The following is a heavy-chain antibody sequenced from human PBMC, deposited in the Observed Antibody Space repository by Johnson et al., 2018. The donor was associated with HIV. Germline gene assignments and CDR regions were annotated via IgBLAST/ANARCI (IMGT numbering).Heavy chain of an antibody. Sequence: QVQLVESGGGVVQPGRSLRLSCAASGFTFSSYAMHWVRQAPGKGLEWVAVISYDGSNKYYADSVKGRFTISRDNSKNTLYLQMNSLRAENTAVYYCAKEKNGYHWTFDIWGQGTIVTVSS. D-gene: IGHD5-24*01. CDR2: ISYDGSNK. CDR1: GFTFSSYA. J-gene: IGHJ3*02. CDR3: AKEKNGYHWTFDI. V-gene: IGHV3-30-3*01.